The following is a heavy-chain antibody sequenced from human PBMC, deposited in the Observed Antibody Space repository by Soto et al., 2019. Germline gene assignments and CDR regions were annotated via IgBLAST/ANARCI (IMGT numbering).Heavy chain of an antibody. CDR3: AKVIIVGISDPDLDY. Sequence: GGSLRLSCTASGFTFRNYAMTWVRQAPGKGLEWVSTISGSGGSTYYADSVKGRFTISRDNSKNTLSLQMNSLRGEDTAVYYCAKVIIVGISDPDLDYWGQGTLVTVSS. V-gene: IGHV3-23*01. J-gene: IGHJ4*02. CDR1: GFTFRNYA. D-gene: IGHD3-22*01. CDR2: ISGSGGST.